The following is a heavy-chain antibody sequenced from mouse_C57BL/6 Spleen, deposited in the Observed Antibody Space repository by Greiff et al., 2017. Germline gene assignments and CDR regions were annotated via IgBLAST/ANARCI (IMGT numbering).Heavy chain of an antibody. CDR3: ARYDVYYAMDY. Sequence: VQLQQSGAELARPGASVKMSCKASGYTFTSYTMHWVKQRPGQGLEWIGYINPSSGYTKYNQKFKDKATLTADKSSSTAYMQLSSLTSEDSAVYYCARYDVYYAMDYWGQGTSVTVSS. D-gene: IGHD2-3*01. J-gene: IGHJ4*01. CDR2: INPSSGYT. V-gene: IGHV1-4*01. CDR1: GYTFTSYT.